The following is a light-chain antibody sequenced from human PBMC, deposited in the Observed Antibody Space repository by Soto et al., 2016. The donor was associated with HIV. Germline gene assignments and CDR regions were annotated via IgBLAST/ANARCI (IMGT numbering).Light chain of an antibody. V-gene: IGKV1-39*01. CDR3: QQSSRTPRT. CDR1: QSISTY. Sequence: DIQMTQSPSSLSLSIGDRVSITCRASQSISTYLHWYQQKPGXAPKLLIYDASSLQSGVPSRFSGRGSGTDFTLTIGDLQHEDLATYYCQQSSRTPRTFGQGTKVEI. CDR2: DAS. J-gene: IGKJ1*01.